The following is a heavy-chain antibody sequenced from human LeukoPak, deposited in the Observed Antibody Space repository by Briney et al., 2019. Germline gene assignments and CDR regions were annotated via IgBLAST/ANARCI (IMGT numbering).Heavy chain of an antibody. D-gene: IGHD3-10*01. CDR2: IYSAGST. CDR3: ASGGLGARKYYSDPFHY. Sequence: GGSLRLSCAVSGFTVSSNYVSWVRQAPGKGLEWVSIIYSAGSTYYADSVRGRFTISRDSSKNTVCLQMNSLRAEDTAIYYCASGGLGARKYYSDPFHYWGQGTLVTVSS. J-gene: IGHJ4*02. CDR1: GFTVSSNY. V-gene: IGHV3-53*01.